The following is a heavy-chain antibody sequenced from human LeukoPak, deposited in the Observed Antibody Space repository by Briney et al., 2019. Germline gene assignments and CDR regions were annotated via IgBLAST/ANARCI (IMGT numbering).Heavy chain of an antibody. Sequence: GGSLRFSCAASGFTFSSYWMTWVRQAPGKGLEWVANIKLDGSEKYYVDSVKGRFTISRDNAKSSLYLQMNSLRAEDTAVYYCATEHYYGSGRLDPWGQGTLVTVSS. CDR3: ATEHYYGSGRLDP. J-gene: IGHJ5*02. V-gene: IGHV3-7*03. CDR2: IKLDGSEK. D-gene: IGHD3-10*01. CDR1: GFTFSSYW.